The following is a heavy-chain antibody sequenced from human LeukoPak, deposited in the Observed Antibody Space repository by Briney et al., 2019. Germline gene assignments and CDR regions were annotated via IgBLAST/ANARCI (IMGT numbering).Heavy chain of an antibody. V-gene: IGHV4-4*07. CDR3: GRGRGNGRPENYFDY. CDR1: GGSISSYY. CDR2: IYTSGST. Sequence: PSETLSLTCTVSGGSISSYYWSWIRQPAGKGLEWIGRIYTSGSTNYNPSLKSRVTMSVDTSKNQFSLKLSSVTAADTAVYYCGRGRGNGRPENYFDYWGQGTLVTVSS. J-gene: IGHJ4*02. D-gene: IGHD2-8*01.